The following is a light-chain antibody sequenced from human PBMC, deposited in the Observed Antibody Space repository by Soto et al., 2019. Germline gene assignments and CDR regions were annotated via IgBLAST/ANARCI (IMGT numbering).Light chain of an antibody. CDR3: LPSTALPIT. CDR2: EVS. V-gene: IGKV2D-29*01. CDR1: QSLLHSDGKTY. Sequence: DIVMAQTPLSLSVTPGQPASISCKSSQSLLHSDGKTYLYWYLQKPGQPPQLLIYEVSNRFTGVPDRFSGSASATDFTLKISRVEAAEFEVYYFLPSTALPITFGQGTRLEIK. J-gene: IGKJ5*01.